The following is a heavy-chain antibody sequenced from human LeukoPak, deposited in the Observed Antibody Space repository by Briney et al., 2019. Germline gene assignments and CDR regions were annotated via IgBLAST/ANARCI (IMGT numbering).Heavy chain of an antibody. D-gene: IGHD6-13*01. J-gene: IGHJ4*02. V-gene: IGHV3-7*03. CDR2: IKQDGSQK. Sequence: PGRSLRLSCAASGFTFSSYGMHWVRQAPGKGLEWMANIKQDGSQKYYVDSVKGRFTISRDNAENSLFLQMNSLRPEDTAVYYCARDRDSNWYPFLDSWGQGTLVIVS. CDR3: ARDRDSNWYPFLDS. CDR1: GFTFSSYG.